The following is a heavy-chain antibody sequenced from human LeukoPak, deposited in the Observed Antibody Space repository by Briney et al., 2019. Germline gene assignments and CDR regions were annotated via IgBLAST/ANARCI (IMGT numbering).Heavy chain of an antibody. CDR1: GGSLNDYH. Sequence: SETLSLTCAVYGGSLNDYHWSWIRQPPGKGLEWIGEINHGGSTNYNSSLKSRVTMSVNPSKNQFSLKLTSVTAADTAVYYCARGALAIGGSDYFAYWGQGALVSVSS. J-gene: IGHJ4*02. V-gene: IGHV4-34*01. CDR3: ARGALAIGGSDYFAY. CDR2: INHGGST.